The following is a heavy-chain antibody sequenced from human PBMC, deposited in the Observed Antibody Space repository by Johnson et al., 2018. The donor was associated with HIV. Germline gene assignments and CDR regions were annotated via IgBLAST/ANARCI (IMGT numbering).Heavy chain of an antibody. D-gene: IGHD1-26*01. CDR3: AKERYMGSTTLADAFDM. CDR1: GFIFSSYA. Sequence: VQLLESGGGLVQPGGSLRLSCAASGFIFSSYAMHWVRQAPGKGLEWVAVISYDGSNKYYADSVKGRFTISRDNSKNTLFLQMNSLRAEDTAVYYCAKERYMGSTTLADAFDMWGQGTMVTVSS. J-gene: IGHJ3*02. CDR2: ISYDGSNK. V-gene: IGHV3-30-3*01.